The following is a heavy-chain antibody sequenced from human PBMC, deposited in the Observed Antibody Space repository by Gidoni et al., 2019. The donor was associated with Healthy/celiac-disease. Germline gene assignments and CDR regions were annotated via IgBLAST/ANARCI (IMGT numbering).Heavy chain of an antibody. J-gene: IGHJ6*02. D-gene: IGHD3-3*01. CDR2: TYYRSKWYN. V-gene: IGHV6-1*01. CDR1: GDSVSRHSAA. Sequence: QVQLQQSGPGLVKPSQTLSLTCAISGDSVSRHSAACNWIRQSPSKGLEWLGRTYYRSKWYNDYAVSVKSRITINPDTSKNQFSLQLNSVTPEDTAVYYCARGTAVVIIYYYYYCMDVWGQGTTVTVSS. CDR3: ARGTAVVIIYYYYYCMDV.